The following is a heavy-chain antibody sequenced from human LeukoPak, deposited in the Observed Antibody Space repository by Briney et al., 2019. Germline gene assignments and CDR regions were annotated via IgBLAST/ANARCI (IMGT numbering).Heavy chain of an antibody. V-gene: IGHV3-7*01. J-gene: IGHJ4*02. D-gene: IGHD1-20*01. Sequence: GGSLRLSCAASGFSFSTYWMSWVRQAPGEGLDWAANIKQDGSEKYYVDSVKGRLTISRDNAKNSLYLQMNSLRAEDTAVYYCARAGNWNDGGYFDYWGQGTLVTVSS. CDR1: GFSFSTYW. CDR3: ARAGNWNDGGYFDY. CDR2: IKQDGSEK.